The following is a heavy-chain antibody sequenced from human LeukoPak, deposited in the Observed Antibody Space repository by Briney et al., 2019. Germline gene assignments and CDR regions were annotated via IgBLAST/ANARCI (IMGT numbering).Heavy chain of an antibody. J-gene: IGHJ4*02. V-gene: IGHV3-7*01. CDR3: ARDPHRGGDYDY. Sequence: PGGSLRLSCAASGFTFSSYWMNWVRQAPGKGLEWVANIRQDGSEKYYVDSVKGRFTISRDNAKNSLYLQMNSLRAEDTAEYYCARDPHRGGDYDYWGQGTLVTVSS. CDR2: IRQDGSEK. D-gene: IGHD4-17*01. CDR1: GFTFSSYW.